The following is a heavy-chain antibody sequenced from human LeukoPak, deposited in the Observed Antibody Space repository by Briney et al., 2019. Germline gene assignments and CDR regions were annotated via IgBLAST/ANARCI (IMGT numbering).Heavy chain of an antibody. V-gene: IGHV3-23*01. CDR2: ISASGDTT. CDR1: GFSFSSYA. Sequence: GGSLRLFCAASGFSFSSYAMNWVRQAPGKGLEWVSVISASGDTTYYVDSVKGRFTISRDNSKNTLSLQMNSLRAEDAAVYYCAKEAKDYGVYVPFDYWGQGTLVTVSS. CDR3: AKEAKDYGVYVPFDY. J-gene: IGHJ4*02. D-gene: IGHD4-17*01.